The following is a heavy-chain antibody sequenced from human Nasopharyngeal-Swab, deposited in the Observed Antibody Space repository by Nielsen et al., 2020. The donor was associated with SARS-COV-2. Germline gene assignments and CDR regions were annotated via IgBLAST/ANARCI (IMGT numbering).Heavy chain of an antibody. D-gene: IGHD1-26*01. CDR3: ARDRIVGATSAFDP. J-gene: IGHJ5*02. V-gene: IGHV1-69*06. Sequence: WVRQAPGQGLEWMGGIIPIFGTANYAQKFQGRVTITADKSTSTAYMELSSLRSEDTAVYYCARDRIVGATSAFDPWGQGTLVTAPQ. CDR2: IIPIFGTA.